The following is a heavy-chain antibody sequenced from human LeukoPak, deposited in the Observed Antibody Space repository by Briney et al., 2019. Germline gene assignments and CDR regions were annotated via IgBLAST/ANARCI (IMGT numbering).Heavy chain of an antibody. V-gene: IGHV3-33*01. D-gene: IGHD1-26*01. CDR3: ARDLYSGSYFDY. Sequence: PGRSLRLSCAASGFTFSSYGMHWVRQAPGKGLEWVAVIWYDGSNKYYADSVKGRFTISRDNSKNTLYLQMNSLRAEDTAVYYCARDLYSGSYFDYWGQGTLVTASS. CDR2: IWYDGSNK. J-gene: IGHJ4*02. CDR1: GFTFSSYG.